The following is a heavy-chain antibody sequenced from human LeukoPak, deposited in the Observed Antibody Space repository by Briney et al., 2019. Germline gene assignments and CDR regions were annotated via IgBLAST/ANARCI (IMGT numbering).Heavy chain of an antibody. CDR2: INPSGGST. CDR3: ARVTPHNWNYDDY. J-gene: IGHJ4*02. Sequence: ASVKVSCKASGYTFTCYYMHWVRQAPGQGLEWMGIINPSGGSTSYAQKFQGRVTMTRDTSTSTVYMELSRLRSDDTAVYYCARVTPHNWNYDDYWGQGTLVTVSS. V-gene: IGHV1-46*01. CDR1: GYTFTCYY. D-gene: IGHD1-7*01.